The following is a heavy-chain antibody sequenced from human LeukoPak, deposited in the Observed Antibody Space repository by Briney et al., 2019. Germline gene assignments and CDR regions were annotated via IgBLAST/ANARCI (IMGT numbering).Heavy chain of an antibody. CDR3: AVTLYSSSSGEGHDY. D-gene: IGHD6-6*01. J-gene: IGHJ4*02. Sequence: SVKVSCKASGGTFSSYTISWVRQAPGQGLEWMGRIIPILGIANYAQKFQGRVTITADKSTSTAYMELSSLRSEDTAVYYCAVTLYSSSSGEGHDYWGQGTLVTVSS. CDR1: GGTFSSYT. CDR2: IIPILGIA. V-gene: IGHV1-69*02.